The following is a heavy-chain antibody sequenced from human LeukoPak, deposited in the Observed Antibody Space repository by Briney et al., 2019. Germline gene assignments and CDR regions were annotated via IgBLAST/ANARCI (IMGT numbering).Heavy chain of an antibody. CDR1: GFTFSDHY. V-gene: IGHV3-74*01. Sequence: GGSLGLSCGASGFTFSDHYMDWVRQAPGKGLVWVSYINIDERITGYADSVKGRFTISRDNAKNTLYLQMNSLRAEDTAIYYCFREGGDWGQGTLVTVSS. CDR2: INIDERIT. D-gene: IGHD3-10*01. J-gene: IGHJ4*02. CDR3: FREGGD.